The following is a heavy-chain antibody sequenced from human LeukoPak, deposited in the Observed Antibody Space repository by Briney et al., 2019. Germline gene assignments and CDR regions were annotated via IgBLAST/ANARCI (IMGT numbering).Heavy chain of an antibody. CDR2: IYYSGST. J-gene: IGHJ2*01. CDR3: ARQDSSSWYWYFDL. Sequence: SETLSLTCTVSGGSISSSSYYWGWIRQLPGMGLEWIGSIYYSGSTYYNPSLKSRVTISVDTSKNQFSLKLSSVTAADTAVYYCARQDSSSWYWYFDLWGRGTLVTVSS. V-gene: IGHV4-39*01. CDR1: GGSISSSSYY. D-gene: IGHD6-13*01.